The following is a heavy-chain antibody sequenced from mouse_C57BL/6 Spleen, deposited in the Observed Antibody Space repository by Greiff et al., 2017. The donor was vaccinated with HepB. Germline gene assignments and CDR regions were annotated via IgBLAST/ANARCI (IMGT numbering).Heavy chain of an antibody. CDR3: ARAYYRDAMDY. J-gene: IGHJ4*01. CDR1: GFSLTSYG. D-gene: IGHD2-14*01. CDR2: IWGVGST. Sequence: VKLVESGPGLVAPSQSLSITCTVSGFSLTSYGVDWVRQSPGKGLEWLGVIWGVGSTNYNSALKSRLSISKDNSKSQVFLKMNSLQTDDTAMYYCARAYYRDAMDYWGQGTSVTVSS. V-gene: IGHV2-6*01.